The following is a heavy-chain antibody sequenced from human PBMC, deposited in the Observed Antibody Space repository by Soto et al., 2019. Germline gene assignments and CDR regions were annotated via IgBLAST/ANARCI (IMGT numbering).Heavy chain of an antibody. Sequence: AASVKVSCKASGGTFSSYAISWVRQAPGQGLEWMGGIIPIFGTANYAQKFQGRVTITADESTSTAYMELSSLRSEDTAVYYCARSAFQGGNYYDSSGYYFLDYWGQGTLVTVPQ. D-gene: IGHD3-22*01. CDR3: ARSAFQGGNYYDSSGYYFLDY. CDR1: GGTFSSYA. J-gene: IGHJ4*02. CDR2: IIPIFGTA. V-gene: IGHV1-69*13.